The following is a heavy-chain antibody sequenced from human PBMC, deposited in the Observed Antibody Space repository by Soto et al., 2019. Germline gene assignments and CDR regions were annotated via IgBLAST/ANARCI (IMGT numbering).Heavy chain of an antibody. J-gene: IGHJ4*02. CDR2: IISNGGKT. CDR3: VKVRLGTCYYFDS. D-gene: IGHD1-26*01. Sequence: PGGSLRLSCSASGFTFSTYTMHWVRQAPGKGLEYVSSIISNGGKTYYADSVKGRFSISRDNSKNTVYLQMSSLRAEDTAVYYCVKVRLGTCYYFDSWGQGTLVTVSS. CDR1: GFTFSTYT. V-gene: IGHV3-64D*06.